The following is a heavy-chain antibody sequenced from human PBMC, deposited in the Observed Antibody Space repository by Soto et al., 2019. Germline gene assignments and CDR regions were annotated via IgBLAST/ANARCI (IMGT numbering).Heavy chain of an antibody. Sequence: SETLSLTCPVSGDSISSSGYYWGWIRQPPGKGLEWIGTIFSSGSTYYNPSLKSRITISVAASKNQFSLRLTSVTAADTSVYYCAMSNWNYVARADWFDPWGLGTLVTVSS. CDR1: GDSISSSGYY. D-gene: IGHD1-7*01. J-gene: IGHJ5*02. CDR2: IFSSGST. V-gene: IGHV4-39*01. CDR3: AMSNWNYVARADWFDP.